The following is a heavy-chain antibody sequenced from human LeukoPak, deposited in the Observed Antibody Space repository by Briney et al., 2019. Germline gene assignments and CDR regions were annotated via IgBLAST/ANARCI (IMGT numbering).Heavy chain of an antibody. Sequence: ASVTVSCKASGYTFTSYGISWVRQAPGQGLEWMGWISAYNGNTNYAQKLQGRVTMTTDTSTSTAYMELRSLRSDDTAVYYCARTYYYDSRDAFDIWGQGTMVTVSS. D-gene: IGHD3-22*01. CDR2: ISAYNGNT. CDR1: GYTFTSYG. J-gene: IGHJ3*02. V-gene: IGHV1-18*01. CDR3: ARTYYYDSRDAFDI.